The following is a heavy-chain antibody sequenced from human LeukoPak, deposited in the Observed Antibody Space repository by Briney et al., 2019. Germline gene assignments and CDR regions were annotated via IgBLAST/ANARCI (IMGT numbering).Heavy chain of an antibody. J-gene: IGHJ4*02. CDR2: IKQDGSEK. D-gene: IGHD3-22*01. V-gene: IGHV3-7*01. Sequence: GGSLRLSCAASGFTFSSYAMYWVRQAPGKGLEWVANIKQDGSEKYYVDSVKGRFTISRDNAKNSLYLQMNSLRAEDTAVYYCARDQVDYYDSSGYYLYYFDYWGQGTLVTVSS. CDR3: ARDQVDYYDSSGYYLYYFDY. CDR1: GFTFSSYA.